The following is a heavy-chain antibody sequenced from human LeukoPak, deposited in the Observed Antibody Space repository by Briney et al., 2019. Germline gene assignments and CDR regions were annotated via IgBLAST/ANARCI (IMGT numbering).Heavy chain of an antibody. D-gene: IGHD1-14*01. V-gene: IGHV3-33*01. CDR2: IWYDGSNK. CDR1: GFTFSSYG. Sequence: LPGGSLRLSCAASGFTFSSYGMHWVRQAPGKGLEWVAVIWYDGSNKYYADSVKGRFTISRDNSKNTLYLQMNSLRAEDTAVYYCARVQPTQGLSFDYWGQGTLVTVSS. J-gene: IGHJ4*02. CDR3: ARVQPTQGLSFDY.